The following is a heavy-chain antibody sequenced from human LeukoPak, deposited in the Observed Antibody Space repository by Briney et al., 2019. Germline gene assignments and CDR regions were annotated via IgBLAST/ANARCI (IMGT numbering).Heavy chain of an antibody. V-gene: IGHV4-59*11. J-gene: IGHJ4*02. CDR3: ARVNFDWFTLDY. D-gene: IGHD3-9*01. CDR1: GGSISSHY. CDR2: IYYSGTT. Sequence: SETLSLTCTVSGGSISSHYWSWIRQPPGRGLEWIGYIYYSGTTNYNPSLKSRVTISVDTSKNQFSLKLSSVTAADTAVYYCARVNFDWFTLDYWGQGTLVTVSS.